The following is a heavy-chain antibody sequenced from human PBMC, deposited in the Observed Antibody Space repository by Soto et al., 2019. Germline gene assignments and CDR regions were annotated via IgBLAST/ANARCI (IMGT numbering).Heavy chain of an antibody. CDR2: IIPLFGTA. V-gene: IGHV1-69*13. D-gene: IGHD2-21*02. Sequence: SVKVSCKASGGTFSSYAISWVRQAPGQGLEWMGGIIPLFGTANYAQKFQGRVTITADGSTSTAYMELSSLRSEDTAVYYCARVARGGDCLGSFDYWGQGTLVTVSS. J-gene: IGHJ4*02. CDR3: ARVARGGDCLGSFDY. CDR1: GGTFSSYA.